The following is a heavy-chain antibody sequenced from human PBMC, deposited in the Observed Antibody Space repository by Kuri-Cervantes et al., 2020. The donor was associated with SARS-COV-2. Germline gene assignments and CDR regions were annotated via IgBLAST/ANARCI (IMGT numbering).Heavy chain of an antibody. D-gene: IGHD7-27*01. CDR2: ISSSGSTI. J-gene: IGHJ3*02. CDR3: AREHLGIGAFDI. Sequence: GESLKISCAASGFTFSDYYMSWIRQAPGKGLEWVSYISSSGSTIYYADSVKGRFTISRDSAKNSLYLQMNSLRAEDTAVYYCAREHLGIGAFDIWGQGTMVTVSS. V-gene: IGHV3-11*04. CDR1: GFTFSDYY.